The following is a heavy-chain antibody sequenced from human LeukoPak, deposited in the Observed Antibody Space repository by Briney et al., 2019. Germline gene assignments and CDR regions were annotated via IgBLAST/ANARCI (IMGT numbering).Heavy chain of an antibody. V-gene: IGHV5-51*01. CDR1: AHRFPNYW. J-gene: IGHJ4*02. CDR3: ATPYPREYCSSTTCYFNY. CDR2: IYPDDSDT. Sequence: GESLKISCKVFAHRFPNYWIGWVRQLPGKGLEWMGIIYPDDSDTRYSPSFQGQVTISADKSISTAYLQWSSLKASDTAMYYCATPYPREYCSSTTCYFNYWGQGTLVTVSS. D-gene: IGHD2-2*01.